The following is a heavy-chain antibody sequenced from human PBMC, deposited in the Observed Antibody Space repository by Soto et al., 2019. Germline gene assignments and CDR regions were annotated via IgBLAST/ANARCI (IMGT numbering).Heavy chain of an antibody. J-gene: IGHJ3*02. D-gene: IGHD4-17*01. CDR1: GFTFSSYA. Sequence: PGGSLRLSCAASGFTFSSYAIHWVRQAPGKGLEYVSAISSNGGSTYYANSVKGRFTISRDNSKNTLYLQMGSLRAEDMAVYYCARAPYGDSAFDIWGQGTMVTVSS. CDR2: ISSNGGST. CDR3: ARAPYGDSAFDI. V-gene: IGHV3-64*01.